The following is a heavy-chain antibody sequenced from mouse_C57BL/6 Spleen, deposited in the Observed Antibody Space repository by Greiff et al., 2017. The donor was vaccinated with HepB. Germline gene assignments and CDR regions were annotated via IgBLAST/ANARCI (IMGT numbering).Heavy chain of an antibody. Sequence: QVQLQQSGAELVKPGASVKLSCKASGYTFTSYWMHWVKQRPGQGLEWIGMIHPNSGSTNYNEKFKSKATLTVDKSSSTAYMQLSSLTSDDSAVDYWARGGTTVVATRVYFDYWGQGTTLTVSS. CDR1: GYTFTSYW. CDR3: ARGGTTVVATRVYFDY. V-gene: IGHV1-64*01. CDR2: IHPNSGST. J-gene: IGHJ2*01. D-gene: IGHD1-1*01.